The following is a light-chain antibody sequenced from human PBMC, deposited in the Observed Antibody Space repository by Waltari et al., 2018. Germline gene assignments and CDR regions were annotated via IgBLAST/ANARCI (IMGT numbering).Light chain of an antibody. CDR1: QSLLYDANNRDY. Sequence: DIIMTQSRDSLAVSLGERATLNCKSNQSLLYDANNRDYLAWFHQKPGQPPTFLIYWASTRESGVPDRFSGSGSGTDFTLTITSLQAEDVGVYYCQQYYTHPITFGQGTRLEI. V-gene: IGKV4-1*01. J-gene: IGKJ5*01. CDR3: QQYYTHPIT. CDR2: WAS.